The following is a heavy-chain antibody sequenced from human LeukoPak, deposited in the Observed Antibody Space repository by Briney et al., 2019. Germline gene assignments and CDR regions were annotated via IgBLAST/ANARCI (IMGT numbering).Heavy chain of an antibody. D-gene: IGHD5-12*01. CDR2: IYYSGST. CDR1: GGSISSSSYY. Sequence: SETLSLTCTVSGGSISSSSYYWGWIRQPPGKGLEWIGSIYYSGSTYYNPSLKSRVTISVDTSKNQFSLKLSSVTAADTAVYYCARHPYGGYDDFDYWGQGTLVTVSS. J-gene: IGHJ4*02. V-gene: IGHV4-39*01. CDR3: ARHPYGGYDDFDY.